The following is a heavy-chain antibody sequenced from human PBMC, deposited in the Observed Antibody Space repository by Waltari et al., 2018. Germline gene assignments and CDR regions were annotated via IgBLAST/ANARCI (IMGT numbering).Heavy chain of an antibody. Sequence: QVRLVQSGAEVKKPGSSVKVSCKAFGGSFSSYSINWVRQAPGQGLEWMGGRIPVVGTANYAQKFQDRLAITADESTSTAYMDLSSLRSEDTAAYYCTTSSYCGTTTCYQYYGMDVWVQGTTVTVSS. V-gene: IGHV1-69*01. CDR2: RIPVVGTA. CDR3: TTSSYCGTTTCYQYYGMDV. CDR1: GGSFSSYS. D-gene: IGHD2-2*01. J-gene: IGHJ6*02.